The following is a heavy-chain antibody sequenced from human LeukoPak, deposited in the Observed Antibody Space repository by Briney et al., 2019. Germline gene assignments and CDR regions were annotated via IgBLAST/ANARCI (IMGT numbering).Heavy chain of an antibody. CDR1: GGSISSYY. CDR3: AKHYMGSSYNHGLDC. Sequence: RSSETLSLTCTVSGGSISSYYGSWIRQPAGKGLERIGRIYYSGTTYYNPSLKSRVTISVDTSKNQFSLKLSSVTAADTALYYCAKHYMGSSYNHGLDCWGQGTLVTVSS. D-gene: IGHD3-10*01. CDR2: IYYSGTT. J-gene: IGHJ4*02. V-gene: IGHV4-59*05.